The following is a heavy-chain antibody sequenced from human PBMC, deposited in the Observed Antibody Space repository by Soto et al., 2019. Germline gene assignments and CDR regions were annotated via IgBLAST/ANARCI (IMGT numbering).Heavy chain of an antibody. CDR3: ARPVWGLVSY. Sequence: QLQLQESGPGLVKPSETLSLTCTVSGGSISSSSYYWGWIRQPPGKGLEWIGNIYYSGSTYYNPSLKSRVTISVDTSKNQSSLKLTSVTAADTAVYYCARPVWGLVSYWGQGTLVTVSS. D-gene: IGHD3-16*01. J-gene: IGHJ4*02. V-gene: IGHV4-39*01. CDR1: GGSISSSSYY. CDR2: IYYSGST.